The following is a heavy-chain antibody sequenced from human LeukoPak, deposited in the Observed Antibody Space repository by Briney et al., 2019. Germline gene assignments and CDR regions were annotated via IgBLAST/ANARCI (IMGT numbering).Heavy chain of an antibody. D-gene: IGHD3-10*01. CDR2: IYYSGYT. CDR3: ARTTMVRGTYYMDV. Sequence: SETLSLTCSVSGGSIASSSYYWGWIRQPPGKGLEWIGYIYYSGYTNYNPSLKSRVTISVDTSKNQFSLKLSSVTAADTAVYYCARTTMVRGTYYMDVWGKGTTVTISS. V-gene: IGHV4-61*05. J-gene: IGHJ6*03. CDR1: GGSIASSSYY.